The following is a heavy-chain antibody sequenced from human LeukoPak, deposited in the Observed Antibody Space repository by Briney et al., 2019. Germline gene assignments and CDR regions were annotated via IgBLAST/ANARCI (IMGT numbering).Heavy chain of an antibody. CDR3: ATHIAVAGKAGFDY. Sequence: SETLSLTCTVSGGSISSYYWTWIRQPAGKGLEWIGRIYTTGSTNYNPSLNSRVTMSVDTSKNQFSLKLSSVTAADTAVYYCATHIAVAGKAGFDYWGQGTLVTVSS. J-gene: IGHJ4*02. CDR2: IYTTGST. V-gene: IGHV4-4*07. D-gene: IGHD6-19*01. CDR1: GGSISSYY.